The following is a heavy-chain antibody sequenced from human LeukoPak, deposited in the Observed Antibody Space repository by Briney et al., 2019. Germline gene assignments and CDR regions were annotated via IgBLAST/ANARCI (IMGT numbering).Heavy chain of an antibody. CDR3: ARGGGLDV. D-gene: IGHD3-16*01. V-gene: IGHV3-7*03. CDR1: GFTFSNYW. J-gene: IGHJ6*02. CDR2: IKGDGSAI. Sequence: GGSLRLSCTASGFTFSNYWMTWVRQAPGKGLEWVANIKGDGSAIYYVDSVKGRFTISRDNAKNSPYLQMSNLRAEDTAVYFCARGGGLDVWGQGATVTVSS.